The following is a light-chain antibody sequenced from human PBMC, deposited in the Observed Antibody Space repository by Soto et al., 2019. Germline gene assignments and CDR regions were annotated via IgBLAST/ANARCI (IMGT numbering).Light chain of an antibody. CDR2: DVS. V-gene: IGLV2-14*03. Sequence: QSALTQPASVSASPGQSITNSCTGTSSDVGSYNFVSWYQQHPGKAPKLMIFDVSVRPSGVSNRFSGSKSGNTASLTISGLQAEDEAHYYCSSYTTASTAIFGGGTQLTVL. CDR1: SSDVGSYNF. J-gene: IGLJ2*01. CDR3: SSYTTASTAI.